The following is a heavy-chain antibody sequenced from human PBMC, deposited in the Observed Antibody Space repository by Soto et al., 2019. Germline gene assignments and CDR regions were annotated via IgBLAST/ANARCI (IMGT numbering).Heavy chain of an antibody. CDR2: INPNSGGT. Sequence: ASVKVSCKASGYTFTNYDITWVRQAPGQGLEWMGWINPNSGGTKYAPKFQGGVTMTRDTSITTAYMELSRLRSGDTAVYYCAKEPATAKPEGVDFWGQGTLVTVSS. J-gene: IGHJ4*02. V-gene: IGHV1-2*02. CDR3: AKEPATAKPEGVDF. D-gene: IGHD1-1*01. CDR1: GYTFTNYD.